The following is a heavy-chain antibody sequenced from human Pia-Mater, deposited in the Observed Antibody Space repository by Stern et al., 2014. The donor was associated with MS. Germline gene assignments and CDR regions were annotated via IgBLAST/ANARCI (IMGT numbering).Heavy chain of an antibody. CDR2: IIPMFGTA. CDR3: ARDIALNTGFYFDS. CDR1: GGTLQNDA. J-gene: IGHJ4*02. D-gene: IGHD2-8*01. V-gene: IGHV1-69*15. Sequence: QVQLVQSGPEVKKPASSVRVSCKASGGTLQNDAINWVRQAPGQGLEWMGMIIPMFGTATYAEKFQGRVTITADESSHTAYMELSSLRSDDTAVYFCARDIALNTGFYFDSWGQGTLVTVSS.